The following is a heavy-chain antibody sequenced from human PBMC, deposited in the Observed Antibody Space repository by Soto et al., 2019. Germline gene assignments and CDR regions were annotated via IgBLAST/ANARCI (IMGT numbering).Heavy chain of an antibody. Sequence: QVQLQESGPGLVKPSETLSLTCTVSGGSISSYYWSWIRQPPGKGLEWIGYIYYSGSTNYNPSLKSRVSISVDTSKNQFSLRLSSVTAADTAVYYGARHVPIAAAGTVFDYWGQGTLVTVSS. CDR2: IYYSGST. J-gene: IGHJ4*02. CDR1: GGSISSYY. CDR3: ARHVPIAAAGTVFDY. V-gene: IGHV4-59*08. D-gene: IGHD6-13*01.